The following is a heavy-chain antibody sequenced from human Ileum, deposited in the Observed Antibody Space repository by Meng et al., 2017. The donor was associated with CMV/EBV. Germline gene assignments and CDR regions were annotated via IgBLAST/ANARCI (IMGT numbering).Heavy chain of an antibody. V-gene: IGHV1-46*01. Sequence: QVQVVQAGAEVKKPGASVKVSCKASGYTFTSYYMHWVRQAPGKGIEWMGVFNPSGGYTNYAQDFKGRVTMTRDTSTTTVSMDLSSLRSEDTAVYYCARARDYGPIDYWGQGTLVTVSS. J-gene: IGHJ4*02. CDR2: FNPSGGYT. D-gene: IGHD4-17*01. CDR3: ARARDYGPIDY. CDR1: GYTFTSYY.